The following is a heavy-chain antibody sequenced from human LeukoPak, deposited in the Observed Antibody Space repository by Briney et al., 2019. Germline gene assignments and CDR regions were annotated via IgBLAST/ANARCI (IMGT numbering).Heavy chain of an antibody. Sequence: GGSLRLSCAASGFTFSSYGMHWVRQAPGKGLEWVAVIWYDGSNKYYADSVKGRFTISRDNSKNTLYLQMNSLRAEDTAVYYCASAPYDYGDSTHRGAFDIWGQGTMVTVSS. CDR1: GFTFSSYG. D-gene: IGHD4-17*01. CDR3: ASAPYDYGDSTHRGAFDI. CDR2: IWYDGSNK. V-gene: IGHV3-33*01. J-gene: IGHJ3*02.